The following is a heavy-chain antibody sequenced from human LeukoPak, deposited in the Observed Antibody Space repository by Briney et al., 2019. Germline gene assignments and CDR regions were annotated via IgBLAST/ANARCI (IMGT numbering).Heavy chain of an antibody. CDR3: ARDLGLRFDF. D-gene: IGHD2-21*02. V-gene: IGHV3-74*01. Sequence: GGSLRLSCAGSGFTFSNYWMHWVRQAPGKGLVWVAFINSDGTSTNYADSVKGRFTISRDNAKNTLYLQMNSLTAEDTAVYYCARDLGLRFDFWGQGTLVTVSS. J-gene: IGHJ4*02. CDR1: GFTFSNYW. CDR2: INSDGTST.